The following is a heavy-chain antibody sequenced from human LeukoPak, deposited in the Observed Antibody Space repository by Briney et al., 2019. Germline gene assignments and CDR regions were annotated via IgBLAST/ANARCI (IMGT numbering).Heavy chain of an antibody. V-gene: IGHV4-39*07. CDR2: IYHSGST. Sequence: SETLSLTCTVSGGSISSSSYYWGWIRQPPGKGLEWIGSIYHSGSTYYNPSLKSRVTIAVETSKNQFSLKLSSVTAADTAVYYCARASSGYYGVYFDYWGQGTLVTVSS. J-gene: IGHJ4*02. CDR3: ARASSGYYGVYFDY. D-gene: IGHD3-22*01. CDR1: GGSISSSSYY.